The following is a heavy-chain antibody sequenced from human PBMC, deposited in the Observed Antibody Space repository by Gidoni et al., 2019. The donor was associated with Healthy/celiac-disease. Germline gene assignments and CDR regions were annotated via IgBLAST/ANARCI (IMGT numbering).Heavy chain of an antibody. CDR3: ARQRTGIVVVPAAGRIWFDP. D-gene: IGHD2-2*01. CDR2: IIPIFGTA. V-gene: IGHV1-69*01. CDR1: GGTFSSYA. Sequence: QVPLAQSGAAVKKPGSSVKVSCKASGGTFSSYAISWVRHAPGQGLEWMGGIIPIFGTANYAQKFQGRVTITADEATRTAYMELSSLRSEDTAVYYGARQRTGIVVVPAAGRIWFDPWGQGTLVTVSS. J-gene: IGHJ5*02.